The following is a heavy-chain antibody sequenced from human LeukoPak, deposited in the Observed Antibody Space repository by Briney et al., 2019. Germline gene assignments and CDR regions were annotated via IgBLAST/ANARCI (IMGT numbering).Heavy chain of an antibody. CDR2: ISGSGGST. V-gene: IGHV3-23*01. J-gene: IGHJ4*02. D-gene: IGHD2-15*01. Sequence: PGGSLRLSCAASGFTFSSYAMSWVRQAPGKGLEWVSAISGSGGSTYYADSVKGRFTISRDNSKNTLYLQMNSLRAEDTAVYYCAKEDIVVVVAATVADYYDSSGYGYWGQGTLVTVSS. CDR1: GFTFSSYA. CDR3: AKEDIVVVVAATVADYYDSSGYGY.